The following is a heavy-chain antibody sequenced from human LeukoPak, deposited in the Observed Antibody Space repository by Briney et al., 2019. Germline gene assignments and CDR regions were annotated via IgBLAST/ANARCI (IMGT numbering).Heavy chain of an antibody. V-gene: IGHV3-48*03. CDR1: EFAFIVYE. CDR2: ISSSGGTR. CDR3: TTLTVAISFHY. D-gene: IGHD3-22*01. J-gene: IGHJ4*02. Sequence: GGSLRLSCAASEFAFIVYEMYWVRQAPGKGLEWVSYISSSGGTRYYADSVKGRFTISRDNAKNSLYLQMNSLRAEDTAVYYCTTLTVAISFHYWGQGALVTVSS.